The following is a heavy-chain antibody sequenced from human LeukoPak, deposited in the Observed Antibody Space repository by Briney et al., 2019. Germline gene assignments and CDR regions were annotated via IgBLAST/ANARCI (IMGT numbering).Heavy chain of an antibody. Sequence: SETLSLTCTVSGGSISSYYWRWIRQPPGKGLEWIGYIYYTGSTNYNPSLKSRVTISVDTSKNQFSLKLSSVTAADTAVYYCARASRYCFGSSCYSDAFDIWGQGTMVTVSS. J-gene: IGHJ3*02. V-gene: IGHV4-59*01. D-gene: IGHD2-15*01. CDR3: ARASRYCFGSSCYSDAFDI. CDR2: IYYTGST. CDR1: GGSISSYY.